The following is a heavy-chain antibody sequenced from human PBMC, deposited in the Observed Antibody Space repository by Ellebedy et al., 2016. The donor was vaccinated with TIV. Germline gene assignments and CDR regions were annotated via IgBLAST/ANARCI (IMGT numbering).Heavy chain of an antibody. V-gene: IGHV4-34*01. CDR3: ARERSYGLFKGSGSYYNVDYYYGMDV. CDR2: INQDGYI. D-gene: IGHD3-10*01. J-gene: IGHJ6*02. Sequence: MPSETLSLTCGVDGGSFSGYYWTWIRQSPGKGLEWIGEINQDGYIQYNPSLKRRVTISVVTSKNEISLKLTSVIAADTAVYYCARERSYGLFKGSGSYYNVDYYYGMDVWGQGTAVTVSS. CDR1: GGSFSGYY.